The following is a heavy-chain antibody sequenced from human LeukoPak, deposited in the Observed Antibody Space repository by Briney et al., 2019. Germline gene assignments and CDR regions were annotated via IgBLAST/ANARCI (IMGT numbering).Heavy chain of an antibody. CDR2: INYSGNT. J-gene: IGHJ6*03. Sequence: SGTLSLTCTVSGGSISSSSYYWGWIRQPPGQGLEWIGSINYSGNTFYNPSLKSRVTISVDTSKNQFSLNLSSVTAADTAVYYCARRPQSYIDVWGKGTTVTVSS. CDR1: GGSISSSSYY. V-gene: IGHV4-39*01. CDR3: ARRPQSYIDV.